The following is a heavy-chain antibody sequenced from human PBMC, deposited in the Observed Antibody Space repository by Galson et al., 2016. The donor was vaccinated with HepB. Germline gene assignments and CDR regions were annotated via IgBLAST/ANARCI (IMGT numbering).Heavy chain of an antibody. J-gene: IGHJ4*02. CDR1: GLTVSSNY. V-gene: IGHV3-66*01. CDR3: ARGFQPQIFDY. CDR2: VYSDGNT. Sequence: SLRLSCAASGLTVSSNYMSWIRQAPGKGLEWVSVVYSDGNTFYADSVKGRFTISRDNSKNTLYLQMDSLRAEDTAVYYCARGFQPQIFDYWGQGTLVTVSS.